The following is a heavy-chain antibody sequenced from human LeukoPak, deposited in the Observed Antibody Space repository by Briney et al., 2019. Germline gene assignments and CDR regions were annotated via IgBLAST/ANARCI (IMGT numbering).Heavy chain of an antibody. CDR3: ARDLGGPDY. V-gene: IGHV3-74*03. J-gene: IGHJ4*02. CDR1: GFTFSSYW. Sequence: GGSLRLSCAAFGFTFSSYWMHWVRQAPGKGLVWVSRISSDETSTKYADSVKGRFTISRDNAKNTVYLQMNSLRAEDTAVYYCARDLGGPDYWGQGTLVTVSS. CDR2: ISSDETST. D-gene: IGHD3-10*01.